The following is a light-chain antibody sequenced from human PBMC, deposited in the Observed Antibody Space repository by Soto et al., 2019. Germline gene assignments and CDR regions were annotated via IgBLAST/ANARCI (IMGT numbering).Light chain of an antibody. Sequence: AIQVTQSPSSLSASAGDRVTITCRASQGIRNELSWYQQKPGKAPKFLIFAASNLQSGVSSRFSGSGSGTDFTLTISSLQPEDFATYFCLQDDDYPFTFGGGTKVEIK. CDR3: LQDDDYPFT. CDR1: QGIRNE. V-gene: IGKV1-6*01. CDR2: AAS. J-gene: IGKJ4*01.